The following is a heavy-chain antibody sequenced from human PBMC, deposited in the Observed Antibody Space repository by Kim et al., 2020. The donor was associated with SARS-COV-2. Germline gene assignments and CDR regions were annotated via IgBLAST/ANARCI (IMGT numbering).Heavy chain of an antibody. J-gene: IGHJ4*02. CDR2: IGPAGDP. D-gene: IGHD1-26*01. Sequence: GGSLRLSCAASGFTFGTYDMHWVRQTPGKGLEWVSGIGPAGDPLHPGAAKGRLTSSRENDKNYLYLQMNSLRAEETAVYYCTQGGGHSASNFDYWGQGTLVTVSS. V-gene: IGHV3-13*05. CDR3: TQGGGHSASNFDY. CDR1: GFTFGTYD.